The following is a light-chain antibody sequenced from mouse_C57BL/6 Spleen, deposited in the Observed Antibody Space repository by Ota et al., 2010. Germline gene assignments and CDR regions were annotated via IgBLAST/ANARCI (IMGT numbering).Light chain of an antibody. CDR3: GQSYSYPFT. J-gene: IGKJ4*01. V-gene: IGKV8-19*01. Sequence: DIVMTQSPSSLTVTAGEKVTMSCKSSQSLLNSGNQKNYLTWYQQKPGQPPKLLIYWASTRESGVPDRFTGSGSATDFTLTISSVQAEDLADYHCGQSYSYPFTFGSGTKLEI. CDR1: QSLLNSGNQKNY. CDR2: WAS.